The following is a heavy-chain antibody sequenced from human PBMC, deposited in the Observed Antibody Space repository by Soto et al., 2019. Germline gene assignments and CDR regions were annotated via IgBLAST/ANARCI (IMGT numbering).Heavy chain of an antibody. J-gene: IGHJ6*02. CDR1: GYTFTAYH. D-gene: IGHD6-6*01. V-gene: IGHV1-2*02. CDR2: INPNNGDT. Sequence: ASVKVSCKASGYTFTAYHLHWVRRAPGQGLEWMAWINPNNGDTNFARKFQGRVTMTRDTSASTAYMELSRLTSDDTAVYYCVRGRAARSSNYYGMDVWGQGTTVTVSS. CDR3: VRGRAARSSNYYGMDV.